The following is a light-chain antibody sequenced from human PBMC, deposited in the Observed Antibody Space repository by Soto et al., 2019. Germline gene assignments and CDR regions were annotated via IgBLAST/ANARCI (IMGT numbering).Light chain of an antibody. V-gene: IGLV1-47*01. Sequence: QSVLTQPPSVSGAPGQRVTISCSGSSSNIGNRFVLWYQQLPGTGTKLLMYKSNQRPSGVPDRFSGSESGTSASLAISGLRSEDEADYYCAAWDDSLSGYVVGTGTKLTVL. CDR2: KSN. CDR3: AAWDDSLSGYV. CDR1: SSNIGNRF. J-gene: IGLJ1*01.